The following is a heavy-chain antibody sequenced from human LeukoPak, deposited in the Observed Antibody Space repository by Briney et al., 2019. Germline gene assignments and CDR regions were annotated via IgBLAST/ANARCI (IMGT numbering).Heavy chain of an antibody. D-gene: IGHD5-12*01. J-gene: IGHJ4*02. Sequence: TGGSLRLSCAASGFTFSSYSMNWVRQAPGKGLEWVSYISSASNTIYYADSVKGRFTISRDNAKNSLHLQMNSLRAEDTAMYYCARDQEYSGYEWEVFDYWGQGTLVTVSS. CDR1: GFTFSSYS. CDR3: ARDQEYSGYEWEVFDY. V-gene: IGHV3-48*01. CDR2: ISSASNTI.